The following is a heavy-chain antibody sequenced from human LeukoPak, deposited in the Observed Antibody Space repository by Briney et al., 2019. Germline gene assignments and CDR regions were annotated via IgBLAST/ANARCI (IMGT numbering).Heavy chain of an antibody. CDR1: GFTFDDYG. J-gene: IGHJ4*02. CDR2: ISGSGGST. D-gene: IGHD5-18*01. Sequence: RAGGSLRLSCAASGFTFDDYGMSWVRQAPGKGLEWVSAISGSGGSTYYADSVKGRFTISRDNSKNTLYLQMNSLRAEDTAVYYCARGGPRDGYDYWGQGTLVTVSS. V-gene: IGHV3-23*01. CDR3: ARGGPRDGYDY.